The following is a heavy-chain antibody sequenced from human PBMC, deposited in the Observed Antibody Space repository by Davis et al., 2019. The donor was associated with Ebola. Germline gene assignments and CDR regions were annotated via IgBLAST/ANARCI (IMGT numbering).Heavy chain of an antibody. CDR2: ISAYNGNT. J-gene: IGHJ4*02. Sequence: ASVKVSCKASGYTFTGYYMHWVRQAPGQGLEWMGWISAYNGNTNYAQKLQGRVTMTTDTSTSTAYMELRSLRSDDTAVYYCARAKWLGGFDYWGQGTLVTVSS. V-gene: IGHV1-18*04. CDR1: GYTFTGYY. D-gene: IGHD6-19*01. CDR3: ARAKWLGGFDY.